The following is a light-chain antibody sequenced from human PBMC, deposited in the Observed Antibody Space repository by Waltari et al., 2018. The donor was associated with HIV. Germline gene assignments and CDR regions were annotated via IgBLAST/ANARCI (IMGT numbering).Light chain of an antibody. CDR1: ASPKEY. CDR3: QSTDSTGIYRV. V-gene: IGLV3-25*03. CDR2: KDS. J-gene: IGLJ3*02. Sequence: YALTPPPSVSVSSGPTARITCSGDASPKEYAYWYQQKAGQAPVMVIKKDSERPSGIPERFSGSSSGTTVTLTISEVQAEDEADYYCQSTDSTGIYRVFGGGTKLTVL.